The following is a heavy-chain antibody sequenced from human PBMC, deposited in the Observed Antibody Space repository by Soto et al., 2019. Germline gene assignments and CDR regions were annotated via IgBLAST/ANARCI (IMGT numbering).Heavy chain of an antibody. V-gene: IGHV4-39*01. CDR3: ATFTIFGVVIKC. Sequence: SETLSLTCTVSGGSISSSSYYWGWIRQPPGKGLEWIGSMYYGGSPYHNPSLKSRVTISVDTSKNQFSLKLSSVIAADTAVYYCATFTIFGVVIKCWGQGTLVTVSS. CDR1: GGSISSSSYY. D-gene: IGHD3-3*01. CDR2: MYYGGSP. J-gene: IGHJ4*02.